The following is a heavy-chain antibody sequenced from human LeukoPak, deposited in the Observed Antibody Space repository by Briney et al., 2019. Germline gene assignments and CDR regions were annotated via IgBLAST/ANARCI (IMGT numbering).Heavy chain of an antibody. D-gene: IGHD6-19*01. CDR3: ARDKRYSSGWFQNY. J-gene: IGHJ4*02. CDR1: GFTVSSNY. CDR2: IYSGGST. V-gene: IGHV3-53*01. Sequence: PGGSLRLSCAASGFTVSSNYMSWVRQAPGKGLEWVSVIYSGGSTYYADSVKGRFTISRDNSKNTLYLQMNSLRAEDTAVYYCARDKRYSSGWFQNYWGQGTLVTVSS.